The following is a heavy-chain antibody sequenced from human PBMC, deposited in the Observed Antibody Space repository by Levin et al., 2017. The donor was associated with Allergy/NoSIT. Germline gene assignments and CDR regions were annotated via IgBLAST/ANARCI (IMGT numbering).Heavy chain of an antibody. CDR2: ISYDGSNK. CDR1: GFTFSSYG. J-gene: IGHJ5*02. D-gene: IGHD6-19*01. CDR3: AKAGYSSGWYWFDP. Sequence: GESLKISCAASGFTFSSYGMHWVRQAPGKGLEWVAVISYDGSNKYYADSVKGRFTISRDNSKNTLYLQMNSLRAEDTAVYYCAKAGYSSGWYWFDPWGQGTLVTVSS. V-gene: IGHV3-30*18.